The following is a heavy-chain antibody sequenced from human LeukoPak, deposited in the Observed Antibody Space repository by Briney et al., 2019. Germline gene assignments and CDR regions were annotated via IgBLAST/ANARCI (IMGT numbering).Heavy chain of an antibody. V-gene: IGHV4-34*01. D-gene: IGHD1/OR15-1a*01. CDR1: GGSFSGYY. CDR2: INHSRST. J-gene: IGHJ6*04. Sequence: PSETLSLTCAVYGGSFSGYYWSWIRQPPGKGLEWIGEINHSRSTNYNPSLKSRVTISVDTSKNQFSLKLSSVTAADTAVYYCASCEQDVWGKGTTVTVSS. CDR3: ASCEQDV.